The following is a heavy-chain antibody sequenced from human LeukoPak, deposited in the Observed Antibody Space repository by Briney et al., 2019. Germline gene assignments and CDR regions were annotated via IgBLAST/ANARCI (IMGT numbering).Heavy chain of an antibody. V-gene: IGHV5-51*01. CDR1: HYTFTNYW. CDR3: AGRRISLFGFFLGSGTFDL. D-gene: IGHD3-3*01. J-gene: IGHJ3*01. CDR2: IYPIDSDT. Sequence: GESLKISCNGSHYTFTNYWIGWVRQVPGRGLEWMGIIYPIDSDTKYGPSFQGQVTISAVRSINTAYLQWSSLQASDTGIYYCAGRRISLFGFFLGSGTFDLWGQGTLVTVSS.